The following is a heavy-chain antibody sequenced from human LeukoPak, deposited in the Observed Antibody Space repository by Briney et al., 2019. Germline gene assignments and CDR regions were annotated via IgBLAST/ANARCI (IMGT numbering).Heavy chain of an antibody. CDR3: ARQKYRRGPDVEYFDY. D-gene: IGHD5-24*01. Sequence: ASVKVSCKASGYTFTSYDINWVRQATGQGLEWMGWMNPYSDNTGYAQKFQGRVTMTRNTSISTAYMELSSLRSEDTAVYYCARQKYRRGPDVEYFDYWGQGTLVTVSS. J-gene: IGHJ4*02. CDR1: GYTFTSYD. V-gene: IGHV1-8*01. CDR2: MNPYSDNT.